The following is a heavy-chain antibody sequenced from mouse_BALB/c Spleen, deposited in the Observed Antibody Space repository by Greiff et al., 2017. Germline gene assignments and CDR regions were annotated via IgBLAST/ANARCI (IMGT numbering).Heavy chain of an antibody. CDR3: ARGRGSSPYYAMDY. CDR1: GYSITSGYY. D-gene: IGHD1-1*01. V-gene: IGHV3-6*02. CDR2: ISYDGSN. Sequence: VQLKESGPGLVKPSQSLSLTCSVTGYSITSGYYWNWIRQFPGNKLEWMGYISYDGSNNYNPSLKNRISITRDTSKNQFFLKLNSVTTEDTATYYCARGRGSSPYYAMDYWGQGTSVTVSS. J-gene: IGHJ4*01.